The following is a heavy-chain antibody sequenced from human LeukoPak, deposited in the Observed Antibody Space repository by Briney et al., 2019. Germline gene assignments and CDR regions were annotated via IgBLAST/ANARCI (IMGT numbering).Heavy chain of an antibody. J-gene: IGHJ4*02. CDR3: TTDVFEQQLSLIDY. CDR2: IKSKSDGGKT. V-gene: IGHV3-15*01. D-gene: IGHD6-13*01. CDR1: GFTFSNAW. Sequence: GGSLRLSCAASGFTFSNAWMSWVRQAPGKGLEWVGRIKSKSDGGKTDYAAPVKDRFTISRDDSKNTLYLQMNSLKTEDTAVYYCTTDVFEQQLSLIDYWGPGTLVTVSS.